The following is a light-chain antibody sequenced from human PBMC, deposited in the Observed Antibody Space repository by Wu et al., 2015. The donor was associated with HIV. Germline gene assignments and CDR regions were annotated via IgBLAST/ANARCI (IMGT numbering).Light chain of an antibody. Sequence: DIQMTQSPSTLSASVGDRITITCRASQSISSWLAWYQQKPGKAPKLLIYKTSTLESGVPSTFSGSGSGTEFTLTISSLQPDDFATYYCQQHTTFGQGTKVEIK. V-gene: IGKV1-5*03. CDR3: QQHTT. CDR1: QSISSW. CDR2: KTS. J-gene: IGKJ1*01.